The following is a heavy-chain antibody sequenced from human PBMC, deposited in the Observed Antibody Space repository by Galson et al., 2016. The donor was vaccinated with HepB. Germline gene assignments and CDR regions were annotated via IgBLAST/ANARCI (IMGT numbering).Heavy chain of an antibody. CDR2: ISSMSSFT. Sequence: SLRLSCAASGSTFSDYYMSWIRQAPGKGLEWISYISSMSSFTIYADSVKGRFSISRDNDKNSLYLQMNSLRAEDTAVYYCARDLGPSWDSDSSGYYDYWGQGILVTVSS. J-gene: IGHJ4*02. D-gene: IGHD3-22*01. CDR3: ARDLGPSWDSDSSGYYDY. V-gene: IGHV3-11*06. CDR1: GSTFSDYY.